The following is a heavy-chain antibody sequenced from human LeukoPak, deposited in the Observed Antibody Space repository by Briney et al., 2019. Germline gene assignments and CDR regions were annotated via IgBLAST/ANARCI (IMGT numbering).Heavy chain of an antibody. CDR2: IYNSGTT. CDR1: GGSNSSYY. D-gene: IGHD6-13*01. V-gene: IGHV4-59*01. Sequence: SETLSLTCTVSGGSNSSYYWSWIRQPPGKGLEWIGYIYNSGTTNYNPSLKSRVTISVDTSKSQFSLKLSSVTAADTAMYYCARTIAAAGTGGDYWGQGTLVTVSS. J-gene: IGHJ4*02. CDR3: ARTIAAAGTGGDY.